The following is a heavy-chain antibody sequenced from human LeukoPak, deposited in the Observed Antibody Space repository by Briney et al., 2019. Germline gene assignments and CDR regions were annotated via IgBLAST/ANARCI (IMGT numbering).Heavy chain of an antibody. J-gene: IGHJ3*02. Sequence: PGGSLRLSCAASGFTLRDYDMHWVRQVTGKGLEWVSAIGTAGDTYFPGSVKGRFTISRENAKNSFYLQMNSLRAGDTAVYYCSRRGAGYHDAFDIWGQGTMVTVS. CDR1: GFTLRDYD. D-gene: IGHD3-16*02. CDR2: IGTAGDT. V-gene: IGHV3-13*01. CDR3: SRRGAGYHDAFDI.